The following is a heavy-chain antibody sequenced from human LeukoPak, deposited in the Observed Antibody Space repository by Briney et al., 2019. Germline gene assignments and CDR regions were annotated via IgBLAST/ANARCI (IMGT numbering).Heavy chain of an antibody. Sequence: ASVKVSCKASGYTFTGYYMHWVRQAPGQGLEWMGRINPNSGGTNYAQKFQGRVTMTRDTPISTAYMELSRLRSDDTAVYYCARDDLDTRLYYYGMDVWGQGTTVTVSS. CDR3: ARDDLDTRLYYYGMDV. CDR2: INPNSGGT. CDR1: GYTFTGYY. D-gene: IGHD5-18*01. J-gene: IGHJ6*02. V-gene: IGHV1-2*06.